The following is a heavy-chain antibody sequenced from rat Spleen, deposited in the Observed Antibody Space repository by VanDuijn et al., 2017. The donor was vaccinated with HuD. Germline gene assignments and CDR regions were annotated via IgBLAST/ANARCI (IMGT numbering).Heavy chain of an antibody. D-gene: IGHD1-5*01. V-gene: IGHV5-29*01. CDR3: ARHEVLDY. CDR1: GFTFSNYG. Sequence: EVQLVESGGGLVQPGRSMKLSCAASGFTFSNYGMAWVRQAPTKGLEWVATISYDGSSTYYRDSVKGRFTISRDNAKSTLYLQMDSLRSEDTATYYCARHEVLDYWGQGVMVTVSS. J-gene: IGHJ2*01. CDR2: ISYDGSST.